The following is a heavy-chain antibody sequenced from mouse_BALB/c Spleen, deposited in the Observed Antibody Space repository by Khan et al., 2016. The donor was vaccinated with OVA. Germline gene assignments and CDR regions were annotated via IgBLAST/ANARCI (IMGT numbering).Heavy chain of an antibody. J-gene: IGHJ1*01. V-gene: IGHV1-80*01. CDR2: IYPGDGST. Sequence: QVQLKQSGAELVRPGSSVKISCKASGYTFSIYLMNWVRQRPGQGLEWIGQIYPGDGSTNYNRKFMVNATLTADKSSSIAYMQRSGLTSEDSAVYCGARAYEYWYFDVWGAGTTVTVSS. D-gene: IGHD1-1*01. CDR3: ARAYEYWYFDV. CDR1: GYTFSIYL.